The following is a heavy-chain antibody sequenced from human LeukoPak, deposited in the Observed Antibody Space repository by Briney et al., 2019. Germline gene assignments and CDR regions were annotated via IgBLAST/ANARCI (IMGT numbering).Heavy chain of an antibody. CDR3: ARVAYSGYDYRGYFDY. CDR2: IYYSGSA. V-gene: IGHV4-39*07. CDR1: GGSISGTSYY. Sequence: SETLSLTCTVSGGSISGTSYYWGWIRQPPGKGLEWIGSIYYSGSANYNPSLKSRVTISVDTSKNQFSLKLSSVTAADTAVFYCARVAYSGYDYRGYFDYWGQGTLVTVSS. D-gene: IGHD5-12*01. J-gene: IGHJ4*02.